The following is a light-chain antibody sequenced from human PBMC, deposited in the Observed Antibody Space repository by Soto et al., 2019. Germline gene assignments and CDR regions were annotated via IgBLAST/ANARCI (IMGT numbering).Light chain of an antibody. J-gene: IGKJ1*01. CDR2: AAS. V-gene: IGKV1-9*01. CDR1: QDISSY. CDR3: QQPNSYFLT. Sequence: DIQLTQSPSFLSASVGDRVTITCRASQDISSYLAWYRQKPGKAPKLLIYAASTLQSGVPSRFSGSGSGTEFTLTISSLQPEDFATYYCQQPNSYFLTFGQGTKVEIK.